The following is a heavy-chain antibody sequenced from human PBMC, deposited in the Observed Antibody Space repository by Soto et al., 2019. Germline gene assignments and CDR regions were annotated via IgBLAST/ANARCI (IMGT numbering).Heavy chain of an antibody. CDR2: ISSSGSTI. CDR1: GFTFSDYY. Sequence: GGSLRLSCAASGFTFSDYYMSWIRQAPGKGLEWVSYISSSGSTIYYADSVKGRFTISRDNAKNSLYLQMSSLRAEDTAVYYCARGLIAADSDAFDIWGQGTMVTVSS. D-gene: IGHD2-15*01. V-gene: IGHV3-11*01. CDR3: ARGLIAADSDAFDI. J-gene: IGHJ3*02.